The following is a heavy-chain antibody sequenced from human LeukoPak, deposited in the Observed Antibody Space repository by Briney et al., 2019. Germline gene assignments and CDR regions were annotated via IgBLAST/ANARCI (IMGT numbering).Heavy chain of an antibody. CDR3: ARGQVPAARGYNWFDP. Sequence: PSETLSLTCAVYGWAFNDYYWNWIRQSPGKGLEWMGEINAGGDTNYNPSLKSRVTISVDTSKKQFSLRLTSMIAADTALYYCARGQVPAARGYNWFDPWGQGTLVTVSS. CDR2: INAGGDT. CDR1: GWAFNDYY. V-gene: IGHV4-34*01. J-gene: IGHJ5*02. D-gene: IGHD2-2*01.